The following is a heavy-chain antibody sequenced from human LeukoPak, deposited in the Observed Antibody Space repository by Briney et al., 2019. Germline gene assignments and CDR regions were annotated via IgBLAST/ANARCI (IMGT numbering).Heavy chain of an antibody. V-gene: IGHV3-48*03. CDR2: ISSSGSTI. Sequence: GGSLRLSCAASGFTFSSYEMDWVRQAPGKGLEWVSYISSSGSTIYYADSVKGRFTISRDNAKNSLYLQMNSLRAEDTAVYYCARDFVSGSGSYYSPAYYYYGMDVWGQGTTVTVSS. CDR1: GFTFSSYE. D-gene: IGHD3-10*01. J-gene: IGHJ6*02. CDR3: ARDFVSGSGSYYSPAYYYYGMDV.